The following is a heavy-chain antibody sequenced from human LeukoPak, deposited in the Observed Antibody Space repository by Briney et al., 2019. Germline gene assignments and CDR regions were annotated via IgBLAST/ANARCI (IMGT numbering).Heavy chain of an antibody. CDR1: GFTSSSYW. CDR2: INTDESST. D-gene: IGHD6-13*01. CDR3: AKGEQQLVRVYFDY. Sequence: PGGSLRLSCAASGFTSSSYWMHWVRQAPGKGLVWVSIINTDESSTRYADSVKGRFTISRDNSKNTLYLQMNSLRAEDTAVYYCAKGEQQLVRVYFDYWGQGTLVTVSS. V-gene: IGHV3-74*01. J-gene: IGHJ4*02.